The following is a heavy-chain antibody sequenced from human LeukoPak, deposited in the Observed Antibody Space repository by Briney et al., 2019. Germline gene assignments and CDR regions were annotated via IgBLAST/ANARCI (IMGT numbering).Heavy chain of an antibody. CDR3: ARQSYYGSGTTSTYYYYYYMDV. V-gene: IGHV4-59*08. J-gene: IGHJ6*03. D-gene: IGHD3-10*01. CDR1: GGSISSYY. Sequence: SETLSLTCTVSGGSISSYYWSWIRQPPGKGLEWIGYIYYSGSTNYNPSLKSRVTISVDTSKNQFSLKLSSVTAADTAVYYCARQSYYGSGTTSTYYYYYYMDVWGKGTTVTISS. CDR2: IYYSGST.